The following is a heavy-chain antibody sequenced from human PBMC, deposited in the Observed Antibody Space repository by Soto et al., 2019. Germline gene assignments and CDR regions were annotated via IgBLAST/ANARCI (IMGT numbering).Heavy chain of an antibody. CDR3: ARDVAGFDS. Sequence: EVQLVESGGGLVKPGESLRLSCAASGFTLSTYTMHWVRQAPGKGLEWVSSISSTSTYIYYADSVKGRFTISRDNAKNLLYLQMNSLRAEDTAVYYCARDVAGFDSWGQEPWSPSPQ. V-gene: IGHV3-21*06. J-gene: IGHJ4*01. CDR1: GFTLSTYT. CDR2: ISSTSTYI.